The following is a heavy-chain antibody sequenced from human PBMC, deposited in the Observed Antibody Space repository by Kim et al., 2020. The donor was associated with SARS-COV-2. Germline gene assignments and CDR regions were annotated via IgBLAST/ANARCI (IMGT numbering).Heavy chain of an antibody. V-gene: IGHV1-18*04. Sequence: ASVKVSCKTSGYTFSSHGISWVRQAPGQGPEWMGWINVYNGDTKYVERLQGRVTMTTDTSTRTAYMELRGLRSDDTAVYYCARSGGFWGYYNLDVWGQGTTVTVPS. CDR1: GYTFSSHG. CDR2: INVYNGDT. D-gene: IGHD2-15*01. CDR3: ARSGGFWGYYNLDV. J-gene: IGHJ6*02.